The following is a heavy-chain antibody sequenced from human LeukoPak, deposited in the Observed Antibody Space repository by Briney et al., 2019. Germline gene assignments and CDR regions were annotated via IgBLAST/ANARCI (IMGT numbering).Heavy chain of an antibody. J-gene: IGHJ3*02. Sequence: SETLSLTCSVSGGSITSSSYYWGWIRQPPEKGLEWIGSIFYTGGTNYSPSLKSRVTMSVDTFKNQFSLKLSSVTAADTAVYYCASHRYYDFWSGPQGAFDIWGQGTMVTVSS. CDR3: ASHRYYDFWSGPQGAFDI. CDR1: GGSITSSSYY. V-gene: IGHV4-39*01. D-gene: IGHD3-3*01. CDR2: IFYTGGT.